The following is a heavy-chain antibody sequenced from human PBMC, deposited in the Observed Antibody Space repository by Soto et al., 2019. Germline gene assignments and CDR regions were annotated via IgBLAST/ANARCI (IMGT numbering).Heavy chain of an antibody. CDR1: GDSISSSSFY. D-gene: IGHD2-21*01. J-gene: IGHJ4*02. CDR3: ARRPIVPPTNFDY. CDR2: IFHTGAT. V-gene: IGHV4-39*01. Sequence: SETLSLTCTVSGDSISSSSFYWGWIRQPPGKGLEWIGHIFHTGATYQNPTLKSRLRMSVDTSKNQFSLNLSSVTATDTAIYYCARRPIVPPTNFDYWGQGTLVTVVS.